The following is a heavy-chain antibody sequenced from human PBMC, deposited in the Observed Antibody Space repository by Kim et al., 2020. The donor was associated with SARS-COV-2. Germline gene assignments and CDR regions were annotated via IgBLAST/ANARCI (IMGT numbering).Heavy chain of an antibody. CDR2: IKSKTDGGTT. V-gene: IGHV3-15*01. J-gene: IGHJ6*02. CDR1: GFTFSNAW. Sequence: GGSLRLSCAASGFTFSNAWMSWVRQAPGKGLEWVGRIKSKTDGGTTDYAAPVKGRFTISRDDSKNTLYLQMNSLKTEDTAVYYCTTFGPNDFWSGYVYYYYYGMDVWGQGTTVTVSS. D-gene: IGHD3-3*01. CDR3: TTFGPNDFWSGYVYYYYYGMDV.